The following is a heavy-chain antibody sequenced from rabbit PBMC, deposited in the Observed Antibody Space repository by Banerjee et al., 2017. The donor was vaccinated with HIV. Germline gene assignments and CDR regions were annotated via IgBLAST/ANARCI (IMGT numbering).Heavy chain of an antibody. CDR1: GFSFSSSYW. J-gene: IGHJ6*01. CDR3: AREEVVAGYGGVGHAMGLAL. D-gene: IGHD3-1*01. CDR2: IYVGGSVST. Sequence: QEQLEESGGDLVKPEGSLTLTCTASGFSFSSSYWICWVRQAPGKGLEWIGCIYVGGSVSTYYSNWAKGRFTISRDSSTSVTLQMTSLTAADTATYFCAREEVVAGYGGVGHAMGLALWGPGTLVTVS. V-gene: IGHV1S45*01.